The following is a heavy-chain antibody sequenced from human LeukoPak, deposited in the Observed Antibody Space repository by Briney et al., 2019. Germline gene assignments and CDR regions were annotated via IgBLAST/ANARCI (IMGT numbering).Heavy chain of an antibody. J-gene: IGHJ4*02. CDR1: GGSISSNY. CDR3: ARREYSSGWYYFDY. Sequence: SETLSLTCTVSGGSISSNYWSWIRQPPGKGLEWIGYIYDSRSTNYNPSLRSRVTISADTSKNQFSLKLSSVTAADMAVYYCARREYSSGWYYFDYWGQGTLVTVSS. D-gene: IGHD6-19*01. CDR2: IYDSRST. V-gene: IGHV4-59*08.